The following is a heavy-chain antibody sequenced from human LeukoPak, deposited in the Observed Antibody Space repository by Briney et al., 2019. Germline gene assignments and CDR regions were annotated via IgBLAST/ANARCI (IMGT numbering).Heavy chain of an antibody. CDR2: LSYDGSKK. CDR1: GFTLSSYA. V-gene: IGHV3-30-3*01. CDR3: ARDRYRDTSMVDF. D-gene: IGHD5-18*01. Sequence: GGSLRLSCAASGFTLSSYAMHWVRQAPGKGLEWVAVLSYDGSKKYYADSVKGRFTISRDNSKNTLYLQMNSLGAEDTAVYYCARDRYRDTSMVDFWGQGTLVTVSS. J-gene: IGHJ4*02.